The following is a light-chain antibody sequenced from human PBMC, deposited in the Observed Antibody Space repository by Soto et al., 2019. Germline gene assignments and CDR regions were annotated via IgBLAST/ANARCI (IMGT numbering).Light chain of an antibody. J-gene: IGKJ1*01. V-gene: IGKV3-20*01. CDR2: RAS. CDR3: QQYGGSPQT. Sequence: EIVLTQSPGTLALSPGEGATLSCRASQSVSKYLAWYQQKPGQAPRLLIYRASSRATGIPESFSGSGSGTDFTLTISRLEPEDFAVYYCQQYGGSPQTFGQGTKVEIK. CDR1: QSVSKY.